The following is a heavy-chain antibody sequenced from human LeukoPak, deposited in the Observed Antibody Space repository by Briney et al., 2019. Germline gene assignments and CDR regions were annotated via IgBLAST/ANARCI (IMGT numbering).Heavy chain of an antibody. V-gene: IGHV3-30*02. CDR2: IRYDGSNK. D-gene: IGHD1-26*01. CDR3: AKDRKSGSKKVYYFDY. J-gene: IGHJ4*02. Sequence: QPGGSLRLSCAASGFTFSSYGMHWVRQAPGKGLEWVAFIRYDGSNKYYADSVKGRFTISRDNSKNTLYLQMNSLRAEDTAVYYCAKDRKSGSKKVYYFDYWGQGTLSPSPQ. CDR1: GFTFSSYG.